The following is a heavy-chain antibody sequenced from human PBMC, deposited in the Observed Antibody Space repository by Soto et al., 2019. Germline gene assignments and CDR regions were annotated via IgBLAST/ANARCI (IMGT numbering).Heavy chain of an antibody. CDR2: IYYSGST. J-gene: IGHJ4*02. CDR3: ARSPLITTVED. D-gene: IGHD4-17*01. CDR1: GGSISTYY. V-gene: IGHV4-59*08. Sequence: SETLSLTCTVSGGSISTYYWNWIRQPPGKGLEWVGYIYYSGSTNYNPSLKSRVTISIDTSKNQFSLKLSSVTAADTAVYYCARSPLITTVEDWGQGTLVTVSS.